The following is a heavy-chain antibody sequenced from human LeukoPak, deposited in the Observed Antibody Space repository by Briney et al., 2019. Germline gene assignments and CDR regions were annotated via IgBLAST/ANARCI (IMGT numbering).Heavy chain of an antibody. CDR1: GFTFSSYA. CDR2: ISGSGGST. D-gene: IGHD2-2*01. J-gene: IGHJ4*02. CDR3: AKDPDIVVVPAAIPLDY. V-gene: IGHV3-23*01. Sequence: GGSLRLSCAASGFTFSSYAMSWVRQAPGKGLEWVSAISGSGGSTYYADSVKGRFTISRDNSKNTLYLQMNSLRAEDTAVYYCAKDPDIVVVPAAIPLDYWGQGTLVTVSS.